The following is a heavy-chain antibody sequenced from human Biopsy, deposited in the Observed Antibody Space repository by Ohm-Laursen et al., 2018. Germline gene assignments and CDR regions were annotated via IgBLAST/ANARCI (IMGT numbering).Heavy chain of an antibody. D-gene: IGHD3-22*01. CDR1: GLIFSDYY. CDR2: ISARDGVV. V-gene: IGHV3-11*01. J-gene: IGHJ6*02. CDR3: ARGKYKDFSTGLPRPYHYTLDF. Sequence: GSLRLSCSAFGLIFSDYYMSWIRQAPGKGLEWIAYISARDGVVYYADSVKGRFTISRDNTNNSLYLQMTSLRPEDTAVFYCARGKYKDFSTGLPRPYHYTLDFWGPGTTVTVSS.